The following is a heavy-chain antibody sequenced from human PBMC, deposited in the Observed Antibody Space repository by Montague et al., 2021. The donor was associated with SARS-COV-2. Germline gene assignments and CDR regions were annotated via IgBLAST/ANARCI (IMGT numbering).Heavy chain of an antibody. V-gene: IGHV4-59*08. CDR1: GGSIRSYY. Sequence: SETLSLTCSFSGGSIRSYYWSWIRLPPGKPLEWLGYIYYTGETTHNPSLKSRVTISIDTSKNQFSLKLSSVTAADTAVYYCARPGSGYSYGSGAFDYWGQGTLVTVSS. J-gene: IGHJ4*02. D-gene: IGHD5-18*01. CDR3: ARPGSGYSYGSGAFDY. CDR2: IYYTGET.